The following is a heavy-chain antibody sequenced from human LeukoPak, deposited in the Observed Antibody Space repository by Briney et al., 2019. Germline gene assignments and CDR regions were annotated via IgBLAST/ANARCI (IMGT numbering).Heavy chain of an antibody. Sequence: GRSLRLSCAASGFTFSSYAMHWVRQAPGKGLEWVAVISYDGSNKYYADSVKGRFTISRDNSKNTLYLQMNSLRAEDTAVYYCARDKGYYGSGENDYWGQGTLVTVSS. V-gene: IGHV3-30-3*01. CDR3: ARDKGYYGSGENDY. J-gene: IGHJ4*02. CDR2: ISYDGSNK. D-gene: IGHD3-10*01. CDR1: GFTFSSYA.